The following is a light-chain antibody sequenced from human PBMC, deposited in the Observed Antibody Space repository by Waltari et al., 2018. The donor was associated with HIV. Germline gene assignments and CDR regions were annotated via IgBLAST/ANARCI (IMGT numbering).Light chain of an antibody. CDR2: DVK. Sequence: QSALTQPRSVSGSPGQSVTISCTGTSSDVGGYNYVSWYQHHPNKGPKLLIYDVKKRPSGVTDRFSGSKSGNTASLTISGLQAEDEADYYCCSYADTYFVLFGGRTKLTVL. CDR1: SSDVGGYNY. CDR3: CSYADTYFVL. J-gene: IGLJ2*01. V-gene: IGLV2-11*01.